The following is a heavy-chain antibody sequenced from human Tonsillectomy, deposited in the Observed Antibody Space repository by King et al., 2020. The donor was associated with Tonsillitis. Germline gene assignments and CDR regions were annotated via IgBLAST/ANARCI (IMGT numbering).Heavy chain of an antibody. Sequence: QLVQSGAEVKKPGSSVKVSCQASGGTFTSHAISWVRQAPGQGLAWMGRIIPIVGAANYAQKFQGRVTITADKSTSIAYMELSSLKSEDTGVYYCASGRSSSGWYLDYWGQRTLVTVSS. J-gene: IGHJ4*02. V-gene: IGHV1-69*06. D-gene: IGHD6-19*01. CDR2: IIPIVGAA. CDR3: ASGRSSSGWYLDY. CDR1: GGTFTSHA.